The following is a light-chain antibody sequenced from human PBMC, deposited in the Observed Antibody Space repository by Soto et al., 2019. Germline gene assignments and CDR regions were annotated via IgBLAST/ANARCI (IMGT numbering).Light chain of an antibody. CDR3: QQYRSSPIT. CDR2: GAS. CDR1: QSVRNNY. J-gene: IGKJ5*01. V-gene: IGKV3-20*01. Sequence: DIVLTQSPAGLTLSPGERATLSCRASQSVRNNYLAWYQQKPGQAPRLLIYGASNRATGIPDRFSGSGSGTDFSLTISRLEPEDFAVYYCQQYRSSPITFGQGTRLEIK.